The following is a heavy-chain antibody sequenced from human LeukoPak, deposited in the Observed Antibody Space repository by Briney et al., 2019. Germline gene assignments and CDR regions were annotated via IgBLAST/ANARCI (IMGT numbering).Heavy chain of an antibody. CDR3: AHSYYSGSGSYSYYFDY. Sequence: SGPTLGKPTQTLTLTCTFSGLSLSTSGVGVGWIRQPPGKALEWLALTYWDDDKRYSPSLKSRLTITKDTSKNQVVLTMTNMDPVDTATYSCAHSYYSGSGSYSYYFDYWGQGTLVTVSS. CDR2: TYWDDDK. J-gene: IGHJ4*02. V-gene: IGHV2-5*02. CDR1: GLSLSTSGVG. D-gene: IGHD3-10*01.